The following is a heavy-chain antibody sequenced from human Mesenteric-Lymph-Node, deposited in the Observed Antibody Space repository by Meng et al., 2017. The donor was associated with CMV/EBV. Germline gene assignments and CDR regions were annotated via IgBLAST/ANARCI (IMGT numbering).Heavy chain of an antibody. CDR2: ITYSGGMI. D-gene: IGHD2-15*01. CDR1: GFTFTNYA. J-gene: IGHJ4*02. V-gene: IGHV3-11*01. CDR3: ARVAGYCSGGGCYGYYFDF. Sequence: GGSLRLSCAASGFTFTNYAMTWVRQAPGKGLEWVSYITYSGGMIYYADSVKGRFTISRDDAKNSLYLQMNSLRAEDTAVYYCARVAGYCSGGGCYGYYFDFWGQGTLVTVSS.